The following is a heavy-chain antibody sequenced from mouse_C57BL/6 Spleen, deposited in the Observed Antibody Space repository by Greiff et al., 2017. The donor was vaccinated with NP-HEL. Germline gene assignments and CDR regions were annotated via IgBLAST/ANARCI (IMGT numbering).Heavy chain of an antibody. CDR3: AAYYSKSPSFAY. CDR2: INPNYGTT. D-gene: IGHD2-5*01. CDR1: GYSFTDYN. V-gene: IGHV1-39*01. Sequence: VQLQQSGPELVKPGASVKISCKASGYSFTDYNMNWVKQSHGKSLEWIGVINPNYGTTSYNQKFKGKATLTVDQSSSTAYMQLNSLTSEDSAADYCAAYYSKSPSFAYWGQGTLVTVSA. J-gene: IGHJ3*01.